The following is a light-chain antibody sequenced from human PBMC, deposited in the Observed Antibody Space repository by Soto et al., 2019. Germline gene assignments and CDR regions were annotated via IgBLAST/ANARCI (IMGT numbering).Light chain of an antibody. CDR1: HDISSSY. CDR3: QHYGGSVLT. CDR2: GAS. V-gene: IGKV3-20*01. Sequence: EIVLTQSPGALSLSPGERATLSCRTRHDISSSYLAWYQQKRGQAPRLLMYGASTRATGIPDRFSGSGSGTDFTLTISRLEPEDFAVYYCQHYGGSVLTFGGGTKVEIK. J-gene: IGKJ4*01.